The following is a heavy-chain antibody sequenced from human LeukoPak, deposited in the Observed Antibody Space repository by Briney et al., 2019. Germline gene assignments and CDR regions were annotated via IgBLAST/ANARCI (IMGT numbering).Heavy chain of an antibody. J-gene: IGHJ3*02. CDR2: TYCRSQWYN. Sequence: SQTLSLTCAISGDRVSSNSAAWNWIRQSPSRGLEWLGRTYCRSQWYNDYAVSVKSRITINPDTSKNQFSLQLNSVTPEDTAVYYCAREQQLVEPDAFDIWGQGTMVTVSS. CDR1: GDRVSSNSAA. V-gene: IGHV6-1*01. CDR3: AREQQLVEPDAFDI. D-gene: IGHD6-13*01.